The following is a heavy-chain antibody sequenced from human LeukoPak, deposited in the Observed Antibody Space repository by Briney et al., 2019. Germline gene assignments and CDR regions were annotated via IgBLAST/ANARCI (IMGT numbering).Heavy chain of an antibody. D-gene: IGHD3-22*01. CDR2: IYYSGST. V-gene: IGHV4-31*03. CDR3: ARRRDSSGYYPSYYYYGMDV. CDR1: GGSISSGGYY. Sequence: SETLSLTCTVSGGSISSGGYYWSWIRQHPGKGLEWIGYIYYSGSTYYNPSLKSRVTISVDTSKNQFSLKLSSVTAADTAVYYCARRRDSSGYYPSYYYYGMDVWGQGTTVTVSS. J-gene: IGHJ6*02.